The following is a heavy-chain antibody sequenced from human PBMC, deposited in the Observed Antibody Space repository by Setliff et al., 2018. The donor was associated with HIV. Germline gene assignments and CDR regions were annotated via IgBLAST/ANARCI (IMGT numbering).Heavy chain of an antibody. J-gene: IGHJ4*02. CDR2: IGQDGSEK. CDR3: ASLAG. CDR1: RFDFNNYW. V-gene: IGHV3-7*01. Sequence: GGSLRLSCAASRFDFNNYWMCWVRQAPGKGLEWVANIGQDGSEKNYVDSVKGRFTISRDNAKSTVYLQMGSLSADDTAVYYCASLAGWGQGTLVTVSS.